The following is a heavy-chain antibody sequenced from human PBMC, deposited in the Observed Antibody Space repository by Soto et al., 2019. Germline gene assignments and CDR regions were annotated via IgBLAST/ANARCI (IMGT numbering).Heavy chain of an antibody. D-gene: IGHD5-18*01. CDR1: GGSVSSGGYY. CDR3: VRDIRGYSRAFDY. CDR2: IHYSGNT. V-gene: IGHV4-61*08. Sequence: XETLSLTCTVSGGSVSSGGYYWTWIRQPPGKGLEWIGYIHYSGNTNYNPSLKSRVTISVDTSKNQFSLKLTSVTAADAAVYYCVRDIRGYSRAFDYWGQGTLVTVSS. J-gene: IGHJ4*02.